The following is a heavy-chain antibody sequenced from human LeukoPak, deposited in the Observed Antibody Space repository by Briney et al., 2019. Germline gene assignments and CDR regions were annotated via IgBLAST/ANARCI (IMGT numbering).Heavy chain of an antibody. CDR1: GFTVSSNY. V-gene: IGHV3-53*01. CDR3: AGGFYEYYFDY. CDR2: IYSGGST. J-gene: IGHJ4*02. D-gene: IGHD3-22*01. Sequence: GGSLRLSCAASGFTVSSNYMSWVRQAPGKGLEWVSVIYSGGSTYYADSVKGRFTISRDNSKNTLYLQMNSLRAEDPAVYYCAGGFYEYYFDYWGRGPLVTVPS.